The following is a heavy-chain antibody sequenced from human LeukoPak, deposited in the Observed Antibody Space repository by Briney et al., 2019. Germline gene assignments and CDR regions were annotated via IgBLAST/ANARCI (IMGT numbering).Heavy chain of an antibody. D-gene: IGHD3-16*01. V-gene: IGHV3-48*03. CDR1: GFTFSSYE. CDR3: ARRFTYYFDY. CDR2: ISSSGSTI. J-gene: IGHJ4*02. Sequence: GGSLRLSCAASGFTFSSYEMNWVRQAPGKGLEWVSYISSSGSTIYYADSVKGRFTVSRDNAKNSLYLQMNSLRAEDTAVYYCARRFTYYFDYWGQGTLVTVSS.